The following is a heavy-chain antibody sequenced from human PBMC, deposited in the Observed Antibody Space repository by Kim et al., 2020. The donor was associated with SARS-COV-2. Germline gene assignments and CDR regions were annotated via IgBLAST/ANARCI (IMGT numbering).Heavy chain of an antibody. D-gene: IGHD3-3*01. V-gene: IGHV4-34*01. CDR2: INHSGST. J-gene: IGHJ4*02. CDR3: ARGRKVLRFLEWLSRNDY. CDR1: GGSFSGYY. Sequence: SETLSLTCAVYGGSFSGYYWSWIRQPPGKGLEWIGEINHSGSTNYNPSLKSRVTISVDTSKNQFSLKLSSVTAADTAVYYCARGRKVLRFLEWLSRNDYWGQGTLVTVSS.